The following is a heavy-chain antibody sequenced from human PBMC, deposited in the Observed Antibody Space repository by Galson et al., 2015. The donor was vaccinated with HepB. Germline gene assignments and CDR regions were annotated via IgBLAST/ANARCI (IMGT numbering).Heavy chain of an antibody. J-gene: IGHJ4*02. D-gene: IGHD1-26*01. CDR1: GYTFTSYG. CDR2: ISAYNGNT. Sequence: SVKVSCKASGYTFTSYGISWVRQAPGQGLEWMGWISAYNGNTNYAQKLQGRVTMTTDTSTSTAYMELRSLRSDDTAVYYCAGDKWEVGAIVVFDYWGQGTLVTVSS. CDR3: AGDKWEVGAIVVFDY. V-gene: IGHV1-18*01.